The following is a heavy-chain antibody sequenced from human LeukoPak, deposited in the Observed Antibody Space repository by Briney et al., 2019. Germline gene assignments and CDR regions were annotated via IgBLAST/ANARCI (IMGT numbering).Heavy chain of an antibody. V-gene: IGHV3-23*01. CDR3: AKTFPQLVVVAVAGTLGYFDY. J-gene: IGHJ4*02. CDR2: ISGSGDNT. D-gene: IGHD6-19*01. Sequence: GGSLRLSCAASEFTFSSYAMSWVRQAPGKGLEWVSIISGSGDNTYYADSVKGRFTISGDNSKDTLYLQMNSLRAEDTAVYYCAKTFPQLVVVAVAGTLGYFDYWGQGTLVTVSS. CDR1: EFTFSSYA.